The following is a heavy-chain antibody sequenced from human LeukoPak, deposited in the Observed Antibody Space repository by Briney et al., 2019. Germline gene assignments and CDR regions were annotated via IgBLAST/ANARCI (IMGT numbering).Heavy chain of an antibody. J-gene: IGHJ6*03. CDR1: GFNFDDYV. Sequence: GGSLRLSCAASGFNFDDYVMSWVRQAPGKGLEWVSGINWNGGSRGYADSVKGRFTISRDNAKNSLYLQMNSLRAEDTALYYCARLGSIFGVAYYYYYYMDVWGKGTTVTVSS. CDR2: INWNGGSR. D-gene: IGHD3-3*01. V-gene: IGHV3-20*04. CDR3: ARLGSIFGVAYYYYYYMDV.